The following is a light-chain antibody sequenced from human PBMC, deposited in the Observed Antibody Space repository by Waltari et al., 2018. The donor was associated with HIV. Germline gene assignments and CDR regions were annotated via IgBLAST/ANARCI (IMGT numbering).Light chain of an antibody. J-gene: IGLJ3*02. CDR2: SNN. Sequence: QSVLTQPPSSSGTPGQRVPLPCSGSSSNIGSNTVNWYQQLPGTAPKLLIYSNNQRPSGVPDRFSGSKSGTSASLAISGLQSEDEADYYCAAWDDSLAWVFGGGTKLTVL. V-gene: IGLV1-44*01. CDR3: AAWDDSLAWV. CDR1: SSNIGSNT.